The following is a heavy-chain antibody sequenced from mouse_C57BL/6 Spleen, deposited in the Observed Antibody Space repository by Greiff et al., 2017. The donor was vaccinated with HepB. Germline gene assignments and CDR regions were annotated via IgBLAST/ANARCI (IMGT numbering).Heavy chain of an antibody. D-gene: IGHD2-10*02. Sequence: EVKLLESGGGLVKPGGSLKLSCAASGFTFSSYAMSWVRQTPEKRLEWVATISDGGSYTYYPDNVKGRFTISRDNAKNNLYLQMSHLKSEDTAMYYCARDGGVWAWCAYWGQGTLGTVS. CDR2: ISDGGSYT. V-gene: IGHV5-4*01. CDR1: GFTFSSYA. CDR3: ARDGGVWAWCAY. J-gene: IGHJ3*01.